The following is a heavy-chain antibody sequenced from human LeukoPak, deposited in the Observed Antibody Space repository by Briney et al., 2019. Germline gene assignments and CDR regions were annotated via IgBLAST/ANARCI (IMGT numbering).Heavy chain of an antibody. J-gene: IGHJ6*02. CDR1: GGSISTYY. V-gene: IGHV4-59*12. CDR3: ARGRYRVATNYYYGMDV. Sequence: SETLSLTCTVSGGSISTYYWNWIRQPPGKGLEWIGYIYHSGSTNYNPSLKSRVTISADTSKNQFSLKLSSVTAADTAVYYCARGRYRVATNYYYGMDVWGQGTTVTVSS. D-gene: IGHD5-24*01. CDR2: IYHSGST.